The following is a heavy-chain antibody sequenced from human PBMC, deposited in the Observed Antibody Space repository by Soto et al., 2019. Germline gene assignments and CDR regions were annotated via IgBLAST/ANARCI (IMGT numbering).Heavy chain of an antibody. Sequence: PSETLSLTCAVYGGSFSGYYWSWIRQPPGKGLEWIGEINHSGSTNYNPSLKSRVNISVDTSKNQFSLKLRSVTAADAAVYYCARGIIGITIFGVGPDLYYMDVWGKGTTVTVSS. V-gene: IGHV4-34*01. D-gene: IGHD3-3*01. CDR2: INHSGST. CDR1: GGSFSGYY. CDR3: ARGIIGITIFGVGPDLYYMDV. J-gene: IGHJ6*03.